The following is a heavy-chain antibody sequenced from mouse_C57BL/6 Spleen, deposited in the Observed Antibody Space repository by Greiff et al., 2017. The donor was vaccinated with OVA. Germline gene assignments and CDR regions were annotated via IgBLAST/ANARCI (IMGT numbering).Heavy chain of an antibody. CDR2: IYPGSGNT. CDR1: GYTFTDYY. Sequence: QVQLQQSGAELVRPGASVKLSCKASGYTFTDYYINWVKQRPGQGLEWIARIYPGSGNTYYNEKFKGKATLTAEKSSGTAYLQLRSLTSEDSAGYFRARKGSSGYDYWGQGTTLTVSS. J-gene: IGHJ2*01. CDR3: ARKGSSGYDY. D-gene: IGHD3-2*02. V-gene: IGHV1-76*01.